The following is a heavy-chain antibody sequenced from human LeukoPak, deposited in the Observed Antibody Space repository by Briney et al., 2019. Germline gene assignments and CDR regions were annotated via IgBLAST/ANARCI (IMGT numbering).Heavy chain of an antibody. CDR3: ANIGERRFGELLASGY. CDR2: IRYDGSNK. J-gene: IGHJ4*02. CDR1: GFTFSSYG. V-gene: IGHV3-30*02. D-gene: IGHD3-10*01. Sequence: PGGSLRLSCAASGFTFSSYGMHWVRQAPGKGLEWVAFIRYDGSNKYYADSVKGRFTISRDNSKNTLYLQMNSLRAEDTAVYYCANIGERRFGELLASGYWGQGTLVTVSS.